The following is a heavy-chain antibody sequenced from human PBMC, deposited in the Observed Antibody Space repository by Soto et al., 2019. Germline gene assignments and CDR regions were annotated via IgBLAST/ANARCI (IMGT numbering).Heavy chain of an antibody. J-gene: IGHJ4*02. CDR2: IDWDDDK. CDR1: GFSLSTSGMC. Sequence: SGPTLVNPTQTLTLTCTFSGFSLSTSGMCVSWIRQPPGKALEWLARIDWDDDKYYSTSLKTRLTISKDTSKNQVVLTMTNMDPVDTATYYCARVPRYCSGGSCFYYFDYWGQGTLVTVSS. V-gene: IGHV2-70*11. CDR3: ARVPRYCSGGSCFYYFDY. D-gene: IGHD2-15*01.